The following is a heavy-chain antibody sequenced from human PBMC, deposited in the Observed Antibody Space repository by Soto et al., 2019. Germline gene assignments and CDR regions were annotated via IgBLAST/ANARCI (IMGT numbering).Heavy chain of an antibody. CDR3: VGYSGSSIDY. J-gene: IGHJ4*02. V-gene: IGHV3-48*01. D-gene: IGHD1-26*01. Sequence: EVQLVESGGGLVQPGGSLRLSCAASGFTFSSYSMNWVRQAPGKGLEWVSYISSSSSTIYYADSVKGRFTISRDNAKNSLYLQMNSLRAEDTAVYYCVGYSGSSIDYWGQGTLVTVSS. CDR1: GFTFSSYS. CDR2: ISSSSSTI.